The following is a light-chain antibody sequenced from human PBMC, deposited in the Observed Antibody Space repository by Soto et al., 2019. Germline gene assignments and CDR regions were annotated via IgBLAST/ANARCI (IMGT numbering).Light chain of an antibody. Sequence: QSALTQPASVSGSPGQSITISCTGTSSDIGRYTYVSWYQQHPGKAPKIMIYDVSDRPSGVPDRFSGSKSGNTASLTISGLQTEDEADYYCSSYTSSSALVVFGSGTKLTVL. CDR3: SSYTSSSALVV. V-gene: IGLV2-14*03. J-gene: IGLJ1*01. CDR2: DVS. CDR1: SSDIGRYTY.